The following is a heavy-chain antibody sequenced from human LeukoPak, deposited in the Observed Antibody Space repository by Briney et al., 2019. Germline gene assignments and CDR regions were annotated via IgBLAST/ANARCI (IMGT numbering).Heavy chain of an antibody. CDR3: AKMAANTGYDSDY. CDR2: ISGSGGST. J-gene: IGHJ4*02. V-gene: IGHV3-23*01. D-gene: IGHD5-12*01. CDR1: GFTFSSYA. Sequence: TGGSLRLSCAASGFTFSSYAMNWVRQAPGKGLEWVSAISGSGGSTYYADSVKGRFTISRDNSKNTLYMQMNSLRAEDTAAYYCAKMAANTGYDSDYWGQGTLVTVSS.